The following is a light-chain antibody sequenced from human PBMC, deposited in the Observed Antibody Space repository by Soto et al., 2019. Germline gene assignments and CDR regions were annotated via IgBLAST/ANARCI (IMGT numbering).Light chain of an antibody. J-gene: IGLJ1*01. CDR1: SSDIGAYKY. V-gene: IGLV2-14*01. CDR3: QSYDSSLSAYV. Sequence: QSVLTQPASVSGSPGQSITISCTGTSSDIGAYKYVSWYQQHPGRAPKLMIYEVIHRPSGVSSRFSGSKSGKTASLSISGLQADDEADYYCQSYDSSLSAYVFGTGTKVTVL. CDR2: EVI.